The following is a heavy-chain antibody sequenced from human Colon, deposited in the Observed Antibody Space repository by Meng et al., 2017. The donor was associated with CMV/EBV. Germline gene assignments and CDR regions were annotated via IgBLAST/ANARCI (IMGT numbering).Heavy chain of an antibody. CDR1: GFNFNIYA. D-gene: IGHD6-6*01. CDR2: ISSSGKTT. J-gene: IGHJ6*02. CDR3: ARDGTRQLVQEAQRYYYYYGMDV. V-gene: IGHV3-48*03. Sequence: GESLKISCAASGFNFNIYAMNWVRQTPGKGLEWISYISSSGKTTYYADSLKGRFTISRDNAKNSLYLQMNSLRAEDTAVYYCARDGTRQLVQEAQRYYYYYGMDVWGQGTTVTVSS.